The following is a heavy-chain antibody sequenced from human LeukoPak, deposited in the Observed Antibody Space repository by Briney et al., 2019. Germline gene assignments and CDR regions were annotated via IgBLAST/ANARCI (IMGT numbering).Heavy chain of an antibody. CDR3: ARDRARIAAAGRRWFDP. CDR2: INPSGGST. Sequence: ASVKVSCKASGSTFTGFYIHWVRQAPGQGLEWMGIINPSGGSTSYAQKFQGRVTMTRDTSTSTVYMELSSLRSEDTAVYYCARDRARIAAAGRRWFDPWGQGTLVTVSS. CDR1: GSTFTGFY. J-gene: IGHJ5*02. D-gene: IGHD6-13*01. V-gene: IGHV1-46*01.